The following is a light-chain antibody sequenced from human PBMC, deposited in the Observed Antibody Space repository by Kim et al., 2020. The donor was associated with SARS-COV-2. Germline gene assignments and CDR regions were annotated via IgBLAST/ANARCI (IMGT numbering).Light chain of an antibody. Sequence: QAGLTQPPSVSKGLGQTATLTCTGNSNIVGNQGAAWLQQHQGHPPKLLSYRNNNRPSGISERFSASRSGNTASLTITGLQPEDEADYYCSALDSILTHVVFGGGTQLTVL. CDR2: RNN. V-gene: IGLV10-54*02. J-gene: IGLJ2*01. CDR3: SALDSILTHVV. CDR1: SNIVGNQG.